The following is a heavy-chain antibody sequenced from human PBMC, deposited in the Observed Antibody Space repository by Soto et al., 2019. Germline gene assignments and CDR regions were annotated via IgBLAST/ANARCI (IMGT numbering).Heavy chain of an antibody. Sequence: EVQLLESGGGLVQPGGSLRLSCAASGFTFSSYAMSWVRQAPGKGLEWVSAMSGVGGDTYYADSVKGRFTISRDNSKNTLYLQMNSLRVEDTPVYYCAEDPVTTRWFDPWGQGTLVTVSS. D-gene: IGHD4-17*01. CDR1: GFTFSSYA. J-gene: IGHJ5*02. V-gene: IGHV3-23*01. CDR3: AEDPVTTRWFDP. CDR2: MSGVGGDT.